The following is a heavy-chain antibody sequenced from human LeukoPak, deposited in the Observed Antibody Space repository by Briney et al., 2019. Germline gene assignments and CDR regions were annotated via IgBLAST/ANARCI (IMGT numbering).Heavy chain of an antibody. CDR1: GFTFSSYG. Sequence: GGSLRLSCAASGFTFSSYGMHWVRQAPGKGLEWVAVIWHDGSNKYYADSVKGRFTISRDNSKNTLYLQMNSLRAEDTAVYYCARERVTGTSYYYYYGMDVWGQGTTVTVSS. J-gene: IGHJ6*02. D-gene: IGHD6-19*01. CDR3: ARERVTGTSYYYYYGMDV. CDR2: IWHDGSNK. V-gene: IGHV3-33*01.